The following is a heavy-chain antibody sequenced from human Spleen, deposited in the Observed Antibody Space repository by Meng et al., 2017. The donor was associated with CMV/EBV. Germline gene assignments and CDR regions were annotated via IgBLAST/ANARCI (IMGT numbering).Heavy chain of an antibody. Sequence: GGSLRLSCAASGFSFSTYAMTWVRLPLGRGLEWVSTLSGRGGNTYYADSVKGRFTISRDNSQNTLSLQMSGLRAEDTALYYCAKGGYDGAAYYPRELDFWGQGILVTVSS. CDR1: GFSFSTYA. J-gene: IGHJ4*02. CDR2: LSGRGGNT. CDR3: AKGGYDGAAYYPRELDF. D-gene: IGHD3-22*01. V-gene: IGHV3-23*01.